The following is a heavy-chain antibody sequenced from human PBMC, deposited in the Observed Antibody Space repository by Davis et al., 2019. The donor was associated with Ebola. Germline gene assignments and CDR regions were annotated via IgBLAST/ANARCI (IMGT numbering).Heavy chain of an antibody. CDR1: GGPISRYY. Sequence: PSETLSLTCTVSGGPISRYYWSWIRQPPGKGLEWIGYIYYSGSTNYNPSLKSRVTISIDTSKNQFSLKLSSVTAADTAVYYCARDWGTETWGFDPWGQGTLVTVSS. J-gene: IGHJ5*02. CDR3: ARDWGTETWGFDP. V-gene: IGHV4-59*01. D-gene: IGHD2-8*02. CDR2: IYYSGST.